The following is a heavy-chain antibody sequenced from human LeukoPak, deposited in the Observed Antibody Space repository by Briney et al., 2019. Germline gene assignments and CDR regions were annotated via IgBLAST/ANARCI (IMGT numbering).Heavy chain of an antibody. CDR1: GFTFSSAW. Sequence: GGSLRLSCAASGFTFSSAWMSWVRQAPGKGLEWVAIIKQDGSTKYYVDSVKGRFTISRDNVKNSVYLQMNSLRAEDTAVYYCARRNAMDVWGQGTTVIVFS. CDR3: ARRNAMDV. V-gene: IGHV3-7*03. J-gene: IGHJ6*02. CDR2: IKQDGSTK.